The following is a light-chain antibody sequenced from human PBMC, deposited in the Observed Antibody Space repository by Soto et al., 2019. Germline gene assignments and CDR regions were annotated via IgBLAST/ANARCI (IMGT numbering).Light chain of an antibody. CDR3: QQYNNGTPFT. J-gene: IGKJ1*01. CDR1: QSVSSN. CDR2: GAS. Sequence: EIVITQPPSTLSVSPGERATLSCRASQSVSSNLAWYQQKPGQAPRLLIYGASTRATGVPARFSGSGSGTEFTLTISSLQSEDFAVYYCQQYNNGTPFTFGQGTK. V-gene: IGKV3-15*01.